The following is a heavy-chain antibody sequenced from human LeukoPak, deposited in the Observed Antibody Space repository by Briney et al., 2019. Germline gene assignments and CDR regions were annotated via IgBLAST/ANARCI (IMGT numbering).Heavy chain of an antibody. D-gene: IGHD3-22*01. CDR1: GGTFSSYA. CDR2: IIPILGIA. V-gene: IGHV1-69*04. J-gene: IGHJ4*02. Sequence: GASVKVSCKASGGTFSSYAISWVRQAPGQGLEWMGRIIPILGIANYAQKFQGRVTITADKSTSTAYMELSSLRSEDTAVYYCATEATYYDSTNPFDYWGQGTLVTVSS. CDR3: ATEATYYDSTNPFDY.